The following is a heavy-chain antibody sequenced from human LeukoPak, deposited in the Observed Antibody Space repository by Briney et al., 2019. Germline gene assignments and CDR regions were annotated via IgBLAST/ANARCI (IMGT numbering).Heavy chain of an antibody. CDR3: AKEDGYGAKNY. CDR1: GFTFSNYA. Sequence: GTSLRLSCAASGFTFSNYAMSWVRQAPGKGLEWVSAISSSGGRTYYADSVKGRFTISRDNSKNTLYLQMNSLRAEDTAVYYCAKEDGYGAKNYWGQGTLVTVSS. CDR2: ISSSGGRT. J-gene: IGHJ4*02. D-gene: IGHD4-17*01. V-gene: IGHV3-23*01.